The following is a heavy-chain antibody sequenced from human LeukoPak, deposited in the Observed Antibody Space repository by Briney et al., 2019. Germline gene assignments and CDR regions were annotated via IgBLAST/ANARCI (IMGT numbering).Heavy chain of an antibody. CDR1: GFTFSSYE. Sequence: PGGSLRLSCAASGFTFSSYEMNWVRQVPGKGLEWVSYISSSGSTIYYADSVKGRFTISRDNAKNSLYLQMNSLRAEDTAVYYCARAYSGSYYGEFDYWGQGTLVTVSS. D-gene: IGHD1-26*01. J-gene: IGHJ4*02. V-gene: IGHV3-48*03. CDR2: ISSSGSTI. CDR3: ARAYSGSYYGEFDY.